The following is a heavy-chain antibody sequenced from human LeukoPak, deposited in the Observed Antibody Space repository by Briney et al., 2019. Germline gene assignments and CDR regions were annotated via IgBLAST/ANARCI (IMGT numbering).Heavy chain of an antibody. CDR3: ARDYGGPTGMDV. J-gene: IGHJ6*02. CDR1: GYTFSSYA. V-gene: IGHV1-3*01. Sequence: ASVKVSCKASGYTFSSYAMHWVRQAPGQRLEWMGWINAGNGNTKYSQKFQGRVTITRDTSASTAYMELSSLRSEDTAVYYCARDYGGPTGMDVWGQGTTVTVSS. CDR2: INAGNGNT. D-gene: IGHD4-23*01.